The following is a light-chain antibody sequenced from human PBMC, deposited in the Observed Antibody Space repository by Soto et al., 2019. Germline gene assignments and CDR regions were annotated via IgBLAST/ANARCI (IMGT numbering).Light chain of an antibody. V-gene: IGLV2-14*01. CDR3: SSYASPITYVI. Sequence: QSVLTQPASVSGSPGQSITISCTGTSSDIGRYDYVSWYQQHPGKAPKLMIYEVSLRPSGISNRFSGSKSGNTASLTISGLQAEDEADYYCSSYASPITYVIFGGGTKLTVL. J-gene: IGLJ2*01. CDR2: EVS. CDR1: SSDIGRYDY.